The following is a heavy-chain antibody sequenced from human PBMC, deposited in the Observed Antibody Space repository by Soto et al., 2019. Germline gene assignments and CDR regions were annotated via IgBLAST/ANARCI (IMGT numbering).Heavy chain of an antibody. CDR1: GFTFSSYA. Sequence: EVQLLESGGGLVQPGGSLRLSCAASGFTFSSYAMSWVRQAPGKGLEWVSAISGSGGSTYYADSVKGRFTISRDNSKNTLYLQMNSLRAEDTAVYYCAIAPFLARPILGGDAFDIWGQGTMVTVAS. J-gene: IGHJ3*02. D-gene: IGHD6-6*01. CDR2: ISGSGGST. CDR3: AIAPFLARPILGGDAFDI. V-gene: IGHV3-23*01.